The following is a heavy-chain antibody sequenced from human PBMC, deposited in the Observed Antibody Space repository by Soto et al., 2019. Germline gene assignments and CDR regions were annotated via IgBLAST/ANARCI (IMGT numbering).Heavy chain of an antibody. D-gene: IGHD2-21*01. Sequence: GGSLRLSCTGSGFTFDDYAMHWVRQGPGKGLDYIAGISWSGVYTFYADSVKGRSTISRDNAKNSFSLQMNSLRAEDTAVYYCARSTSASLSVIYLTYYGMDVWGQGTTVTV. CDR2: ISWSGVYT. CDR1: GFTFDDYA. CDR3: ARSTSASLSVIYLTYYGMDV. J-gene: IGHJ6*02. V-gene: IGHV3-9*01.